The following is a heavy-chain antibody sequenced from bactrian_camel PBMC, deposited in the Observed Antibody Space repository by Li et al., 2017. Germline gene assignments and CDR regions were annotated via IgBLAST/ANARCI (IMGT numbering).Heavy chain of an antibody. D-gene: IGHD6*01. Sequence: HVQLVESGGGSVQAGGSLRLPCAASGYTRSSYCMGWFRQAQGTKREGVAGIGSDGSIAYADSVKGRFTISQNDAKNTVYLQMNSLKVEDTGVYYCAADFARRTPPRWSPTLVPAACGYYLMDYWGKGTQVTVS. CDR1: GYTRSSYC. V-gene: IGHV3S53*01. J-gene: IGHJ7*01. CDR2: IGSDGSI.